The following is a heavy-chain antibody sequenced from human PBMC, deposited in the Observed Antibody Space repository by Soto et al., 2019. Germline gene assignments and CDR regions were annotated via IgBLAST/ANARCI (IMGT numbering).Heavy chain of an antibody. CDR1: GFTFSKYW. Sequence: EVQLVESGGGLVQPGGSLRLSCAASGFTFSKYWMSWVRQAPGKGLEWVANIKEDGSERNYVDSVKGRLTISRDNAKNSLYLQLNSLRAEDTAVYYCARAGSENDYWGQGTLVTVSS. V-gene: IGHV3-7*05. D-gene: IGHD3-10*01. CDR3: ARAGSENDY. J-gene: IGHJ4*02. CDR2: IKEDGSER.